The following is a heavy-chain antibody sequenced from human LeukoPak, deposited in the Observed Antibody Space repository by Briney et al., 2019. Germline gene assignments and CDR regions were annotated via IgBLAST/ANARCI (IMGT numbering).Heavy chain of an antibody. V-gene: IGHV4-34*01. CDR1: GGSFSGYY. CDR3: ARGTGEDSYYFDY. Sequence: SETLSLTCAVYGGSFSGYYWSWIRQPPGKGLEWIGEINHSGSTNYNPSLKSRVTISVDTSKNQFSLKLSSVNAADTAVYYCARGTGEDSYYFDYWGQGTLVTVSS. D-gene: IGHD3-10*01. CDR2: INHSGST. J-gene: IGHJ4*02.